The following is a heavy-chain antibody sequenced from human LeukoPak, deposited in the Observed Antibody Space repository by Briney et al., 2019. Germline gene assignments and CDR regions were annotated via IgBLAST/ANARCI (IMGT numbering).Heavy chain of an antibody. J-gene: IGHJ4*02. CDR2: INPDDGDT. Sequence: ASVKVSCKASGYTFTDYYMHWVRQAPGQGFEWMGWINPDDGDTNYAQKFQGRVTMTRDTSISTAHMEVSRLRSDDTAVYYCARANFLYCSSTTCLFDYWGQGTLVTVSS. CDR1: GYTFTDYY. CDR3: ARANFLYCSSTTCLFDY. V-gene: IGHV1-2*02. D-gene: IGHD2-2*01.